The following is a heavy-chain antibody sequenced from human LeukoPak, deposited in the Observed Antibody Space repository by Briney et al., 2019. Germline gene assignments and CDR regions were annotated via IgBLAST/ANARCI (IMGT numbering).Heavy chain of an antibody. V-gene: IGHV3-23*01. Sequence: GGSLRLSCAASGFTFSSYAMSWVRQAPGKGLEGVSAISGSGGSTYYADSVKGRFTISRDNSKTTLYLQMNSLRAEDPAVYYCAKDRGIVGAIRTYYFDYWGQGTLVTVSS. CDR1: GFTFSSYA. J-gene: IGHJ4*02. CDR2: ISGSGGST. D-gene: IGHD1-26*01. CDR3: AKDRGIVGAIRTYYFDY.